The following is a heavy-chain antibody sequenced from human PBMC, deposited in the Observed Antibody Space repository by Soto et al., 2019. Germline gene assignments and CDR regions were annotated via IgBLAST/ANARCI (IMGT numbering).Heavy chain of an antibody. J-gene: IGHJ6*02. CDR3: ARDKTSSSSTPYYYYYGMDV. CDR2: IYYSGST. V-gene: IGHV4-59*01. D-gene: IGHD6-6*01. CDR1: GGSISSYY. Sequence: KTSETLSLTCTVSGGSISSYYWSWIRQPPGKGLEWIGYIYYSGSTNYNPSLKSRVTISVDTSKNQFSLKLSSVTAADTAVYYCARDKTSSSSTPYYYYYGMDVWGQGTTVTVSS.